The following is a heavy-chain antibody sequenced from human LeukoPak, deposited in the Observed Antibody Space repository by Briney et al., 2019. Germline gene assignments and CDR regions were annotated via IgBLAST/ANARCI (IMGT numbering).Heavy chain of an antibody. Sequence: SETLSLTCTVSGGSISSSSYSWGWIRQPPGKGLEWSVSIYYSGSTYYNPSLKSRVTISVYTSKNQFSLMLSSVTAADTAVYYCAAPGDSSGYSPYYYYYMDVWGKGTTVTVSS. V-gene: IGHV4-39*01. J-gene: IGHJ6*03. CDR1: GGSISSSSYS. D-gene: IGHD3-22*01. CDR2: IYYSGST. CDR3: AAPGDSSGYSPYYYYYMDV.